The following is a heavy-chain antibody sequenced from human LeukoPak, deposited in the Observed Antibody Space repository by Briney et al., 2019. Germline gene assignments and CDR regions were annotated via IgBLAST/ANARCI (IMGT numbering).Heavy chain of an antibody. CDR3: ARGGYYGSGNDFRFDP. Sequence: SETLSLTCTVSGGSISNYYWSWIRQPPGKGLVWIGYIYSRGSTTYNTSLKSRVTISLDTSKNQFSLKLGSVTAADTAVYYCARGGYYGSGNDFRFDPWGQGTLVTVSS. D-gene: IGHD3-10*01. CDR2: IYSRGST. V-gene: IGHV4-59*01. CDR1: GGSISNYY. J-gene: IGHJ5*02.